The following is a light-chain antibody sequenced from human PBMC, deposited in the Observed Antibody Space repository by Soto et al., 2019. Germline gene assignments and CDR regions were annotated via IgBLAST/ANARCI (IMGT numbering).Light chain of an antibody. CDR2: ANN. V-gene: IGLV1-40*01. Sequence: QSVLTQPPSVSGAPGQRVTISCTGSSSNIGAGYDVHWYQQFPGTAPKLLIYANNNRPSGVPDRFSASKSGTSASLAITGLQADDAADYYCQYYDTNRRGVFGTGTKLTVL. CDR1: SSNIGAGYD. J-gene: IGLJ1*01. CDR3: QYYDTNRRGV.